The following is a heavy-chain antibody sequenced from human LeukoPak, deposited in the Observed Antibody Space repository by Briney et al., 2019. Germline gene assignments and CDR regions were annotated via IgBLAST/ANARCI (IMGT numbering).Heavy chain of an antibody. Sequence: GGSLRLSCAASGFTFSSYAMSWVRQAPGKGLEWVSTISNSGGTTYYADSVKGRFTISRDNAKNSLYLQMNSLRAEDTAVYYCARGTLNIPGEHGAFDYWGQGTLVTVSS. V-gene: IGHV3-23*01. CDR1: GFTFSSYA. CDR2: ISNSGGTT. CDR3: ARGTLNIPGEHGAFDY. J-gene: IGHJ4*02. D-gene: IGHD1-14*01.